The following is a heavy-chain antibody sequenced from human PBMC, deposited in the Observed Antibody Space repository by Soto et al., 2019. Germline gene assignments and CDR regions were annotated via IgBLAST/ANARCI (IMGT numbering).Heavy chain of an antibody. V-gene: IGHV4-34*01. Sequence: ETLSLTCAVYGAPFSGYYWTWSRQPPGKGLEWIGEINHTGSTKYNPSLKSRVTISLDTSKNQVSLSLRSVTAADTAVYYCARGREIFGAVTPFEYWGQGTQVTVSS. CDR1: GAPFSGYY. J-gene: IGHJ4*02. CDR3: ARGREIFGAVTPFEY. CDR2: INHTGST. D-gene: IGHD3-3*01.